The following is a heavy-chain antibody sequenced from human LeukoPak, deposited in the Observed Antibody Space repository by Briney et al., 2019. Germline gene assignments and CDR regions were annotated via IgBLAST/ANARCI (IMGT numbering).Heavy chain of an antibody. D-gene: IGHD5-24*01. Sequence: SGESLRLSCAASGFTFSTYAMSWVRQPPGKGLEWVSAISGSGGSTYYADSVKGRFTISRDNSKNTLYLQMNSLRAEDTAVYYCARWLQRPIDYWGQGTLVTVSS. CDR3: ARWLQRPIDY. V-gene: IGHV3-23*01. J-gene: IGHJ4*02. CDR1: GFTFSTYA. CDR2: ISGSGGST.